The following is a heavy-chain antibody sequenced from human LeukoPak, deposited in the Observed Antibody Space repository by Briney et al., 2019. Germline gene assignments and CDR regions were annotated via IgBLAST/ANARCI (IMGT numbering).Heavy chain of an antibody. CDR2: IYSGGTT. CDR3: ARDGATFVTY. V-gene: IGHV3-66*01. D-gene: IGHD4-23*01. Sequence: SGGSLRLSCAASGFTVSSNYMSWVRQAPGKGLEWVSVIYSGGTTYYADSVKGRFTISRDNSKNTLYLQMNSLRPEDTAIYYCARDGATFVTYWGQGTLVTVSS. J-gene: IGHJ4*02. CDR1: GFTVSSNY.